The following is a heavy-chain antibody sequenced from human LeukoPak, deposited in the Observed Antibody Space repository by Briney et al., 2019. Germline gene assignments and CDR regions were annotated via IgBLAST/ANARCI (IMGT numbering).Heavy chain of an antibody. CDR3: ARDGHGGNSFDY. CDR1: RYTFTGYY. Sequence: ASVKDSCKASRYTFTGYYMHWVRQAPGQGLEWMGWINANSGGTDYAQKFQDRVTMTRDTSISTAYMELSRPRSDDTAVYYCARDGHGGNSFDYWGQGTLVTVSS. J-gene: IGHJ4*02. V-gene: IGHV1-2*02. D-gene: IGHD4-23*01. CDR2: INANSGGT.